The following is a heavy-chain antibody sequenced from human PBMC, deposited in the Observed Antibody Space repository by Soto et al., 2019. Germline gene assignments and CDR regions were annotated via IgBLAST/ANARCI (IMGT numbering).Heavy chain of an antibody. V-gene: IGHV3-48*02. D-gene: IGHD6-13*01. J-gene: IGHJ5*02. CDR3: ARDNGIAGSFDP. CDR2: ISISSRTI. Sequence: PGGSLRLSCAASGFTFRSYSMNWVRQAPGKGLEWVSYISISSRTIYYADSVKGRFTISRDDAKNSLHLQMNSLRDEDTAVYYCARDNGIAGSFDPWGKGTLVTVSS. CDR1: GFTFRSYS.